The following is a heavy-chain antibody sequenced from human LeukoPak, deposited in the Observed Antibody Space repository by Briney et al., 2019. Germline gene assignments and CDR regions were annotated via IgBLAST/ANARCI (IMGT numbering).Heavy chain of an antibody. J-gene: IGHJ4*02. V-gene: IGHV4-38-2*01. Sequence: PSETLSLTCAVSGYSISSGYYWGWIRQPPGKGLEWIGEINHSGSTNYNPSLKSRVTISVDTSKNQFSLKLSSVTAAGTAVYYCARVVVMIDYWGQGTLVTVSS. D-gene: IGHD2-15*01. CDR3: ARVVVMIDY. CDR2: INHSGST. CDR1: GYSISSGYY.